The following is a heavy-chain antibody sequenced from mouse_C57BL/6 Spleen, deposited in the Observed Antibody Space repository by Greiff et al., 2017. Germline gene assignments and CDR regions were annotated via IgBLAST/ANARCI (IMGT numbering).Heavy chain of an antibody. D-gene: IGHD1-1*01. J-gene: IGHJ2*01. CDR1: GYTFTSYW. V-gene: IGHV1-64*01. CDR2: IHPNSGST. Sequence: VQLQQPGAELVKPGASVKLSCKASGYTFTSYWMHWVKQRPGQGLEWIGMIHPNSGSTNYNEKFKSKSTLTVDKSSSTAYMQLSSLTSEDSAVYYCAITAVVGSGFDYWGQGTTLTVSS. CDR3: AITAVVGSGFDY.